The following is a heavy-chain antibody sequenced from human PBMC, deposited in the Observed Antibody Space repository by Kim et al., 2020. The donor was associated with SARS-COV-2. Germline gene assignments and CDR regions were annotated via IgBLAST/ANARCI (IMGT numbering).Heavy chain of an antibody. V-gene: IGHV3-21*01. CDR2: ISSSSSYI. CDR3: ARSYHIVEHNGAP. D-gene: IGHD2-15*01. J-gene: IGHJ5*02. Sequence: GGSLRLSCAASGFTFSSYSMNWVRQAPGKGLEWVSSISSSSSYIYYADSVKGRFTISRDNAKNSLYLQMNSLRAEDTAVYYCARSYHIVEHNGAPWGQGTLVTVSS. CDR1: GFTFSSYS.